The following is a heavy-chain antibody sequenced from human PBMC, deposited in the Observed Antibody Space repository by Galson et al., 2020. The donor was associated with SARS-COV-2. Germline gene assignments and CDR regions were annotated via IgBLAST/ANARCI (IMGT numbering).Heavy chain of an antibody. CDR3: ARGKNFGDYALDAFDI. D-gene: IGHD4-17*01. CDR2: ISDTGSA. V-gene: IGHV4-30-4*01. CDR1: GGSISSGDYF. J-gene: IGHJ3*02. Sequence: ASETLSLTCTVSGGSISSGDYFWSWIRQPPGKDLEWIGYISDTGSAYYSPSLKSRVTLSVDTSENQFSLKVTSVTAADTAVYYCARGKNFGDYALDAFDIWGQGTMVTVSS.